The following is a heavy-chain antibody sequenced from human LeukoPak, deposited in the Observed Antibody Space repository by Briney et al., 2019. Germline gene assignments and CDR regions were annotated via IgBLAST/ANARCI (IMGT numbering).Heavy chain of an antibody. V-gene: IGHV3-21*01. D-gene: IGHD3-22*01. CDR1: GFTFSSYS. J-gene: IGHJ4*02. CDR3: ARFTYYYDSSGLSFDY. CDR2: ISSSSSYI. Sequence: GGSLRLSCAASGFTFSSYSMNWVRQAPGKGLEWVSSISSSSSYIYYADSVKGRFTISRDNAKNSLYLQMNSLRAEDTAVYYCARFTYYYDSSGLSFDYWGQGTLVTVSS.